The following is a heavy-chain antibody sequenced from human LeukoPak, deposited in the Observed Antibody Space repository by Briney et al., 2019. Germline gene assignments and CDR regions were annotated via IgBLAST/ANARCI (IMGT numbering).Heavy chain of an antibody. V-gene: IGHV5-51*01. CDR3: ARHGLDILTGYYKGYYYMDV. J-gene: IGHJ6*03. CDR2: IYPDDSDT. D-gene: IGHD3-9*01. Sequence: GESLKISCKHSEYSFPNYCIGWVRQMPGKGLEWMGIIYPDDSDTRYSPSFQGQVTISADKSISTAYLQWSSLKASDTAMYYCARHGLDILTGYYKGYYYMDVWGKGTTVTVSS. CDR1: EYSFPNYC.